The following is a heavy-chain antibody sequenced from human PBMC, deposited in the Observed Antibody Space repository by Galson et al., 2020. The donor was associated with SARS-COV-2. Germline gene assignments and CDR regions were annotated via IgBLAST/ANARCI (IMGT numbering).Heavy chain of an antibody. Sequence: ASETLSLTCTVSGGSISSGDYYWSWIRQPPGQGLEWIGYLSYSGSTYYNPSLKSRVTISVDTSKNQFSLKLSSVTAADTAVYYCASNTMMTTVTMRDYWGQGTLVTVSS. J-gene: IGHJ4*02. CDR1: GGSISSGDYY. V-gene: IGHV4-30-4*01. CDR2: LSYSGST. D-gene: IGHD4-17*01. CDR3: ASNTMMTTVTMRDY.